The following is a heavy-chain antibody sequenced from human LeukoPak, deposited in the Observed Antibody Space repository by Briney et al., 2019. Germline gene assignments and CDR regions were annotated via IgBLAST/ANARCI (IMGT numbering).Heavy chain of an antibody. CDR3: ARFVLGYCSSTSCPVDDY. V-gene: IGHV4-39*01. CDR2: IYYSGST. Sequence: PSETLSLTCTVSGGSISSSSYYWGWIRQPPGKGLEWIGSIYYSGSTYYNPSLKSRVTISVDTSKNQFSLKLSSVTAADTAVYYCARFVLGYCSSTSCPVDDYWGQGTLVTVSS. D-gene: IGHD2-2*01. CDR1: GGSISSSSYY. J-gene: IGHJ4*02.